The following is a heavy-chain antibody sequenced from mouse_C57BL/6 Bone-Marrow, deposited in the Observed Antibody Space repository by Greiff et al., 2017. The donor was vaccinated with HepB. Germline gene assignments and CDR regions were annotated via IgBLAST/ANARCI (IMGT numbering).Heavy chain of an antibody. CDR1: GYTFTDHT. V-gene: IGHV1-78*01. CDR3: ARMWLLRGVYFDY. D-gene: IGHD2-3*01. Sequence: VQGVESDAELVKPGASVKISCKVSGYTFTDHTIHWMKQRPEQGLEWIGYIYPRDGSTKYNEKFKGKATLTADKSSSTAYMQLNSLTSEDSAVYFCARMWLLRGVYFDYWGQGTTLTVSS. J-gene: IGHJ2*01. CDR2: IYPRDGST.